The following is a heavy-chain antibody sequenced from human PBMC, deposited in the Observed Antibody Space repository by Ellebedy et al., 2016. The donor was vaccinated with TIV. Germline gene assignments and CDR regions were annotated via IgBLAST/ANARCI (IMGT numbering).Heavy chain of an antibody. V-gene: IGHV7-4-1*02. Sequence: ASVKVSCKASGYTFTGYPMNWVRQAPGQGLEWLGWINMNTGNPTYAQGFTGRFVFSLDTSVSTAYLQISSLQAEDTAVYYCARDSRYNWNVWDYYHMDVWGRGTTVTVSS. CDR3: ARDSRYNWNVWDYYHMDV. D-gene: IGHD1-1*01. J-gene: IGHJ6*03. CDR1: GYTFTGYP. CDR2: INMNTGNP.